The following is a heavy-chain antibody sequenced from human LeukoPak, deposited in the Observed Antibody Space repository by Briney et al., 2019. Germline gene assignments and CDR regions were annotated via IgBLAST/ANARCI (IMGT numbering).Heavy chain of an antibody. CDR1: GFTFSEYA. V-gene: IGHV3-23*01. Sequence: GGSLRLSCAASGFTFSEYAMSWVRQAPGKGLEWVSVISDSGGDLYYADSVKGRFTISRDDAKKSLYLQMNSLRAEDTAVYYCARDGIFYYWGQGTLVTVSS. CDR2: ISDSGGDL. CDR3: ARDGIFYY. J-gene: IGHJ4*02.